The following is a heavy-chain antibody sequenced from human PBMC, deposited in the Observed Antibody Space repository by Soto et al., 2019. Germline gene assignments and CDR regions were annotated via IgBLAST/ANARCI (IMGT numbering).Heavy chain of an antibody. D-gene: IGHD3-3*01. CDR1: GYSFTIYC. Sequence: PGESLKISCNGSGYSFTIYCISLVLQMPGKGLEWMGRIDPSDSYTNYSPSFQGHVTISADKSISTAYLQWSSLKASDTAMYYCARHSNDFWSGYDYGMDVWGQGTTVTVSS. V-gene: IGHV5-10-1*01. CDR2: IDPSDSYT. J-gene: IGHJ6*02. CDR3: ARHSNDFWSGYDYGMDV.